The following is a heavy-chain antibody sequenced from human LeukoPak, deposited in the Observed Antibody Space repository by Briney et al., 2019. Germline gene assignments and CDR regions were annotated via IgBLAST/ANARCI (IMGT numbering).Heavy chain of an antibody. V-gene: IGHV3-7*01. D-gene: IGHD4-17*01. CDR2: INQYGSET. Sequence: GGSLRLSCAASGFSFSDYWMTWVRQAPGKGLERVANINQYGSETYYVDSVRGRFTISRDNAKNSLYLQMSSLRDDDTAVYYCASEGDGDALDAFDIWGQGTMVTVSS. CDR3: ASEGDGDALDAFDI. J-gene: IGHJ3*02. CDR1: GFSFSDYW.